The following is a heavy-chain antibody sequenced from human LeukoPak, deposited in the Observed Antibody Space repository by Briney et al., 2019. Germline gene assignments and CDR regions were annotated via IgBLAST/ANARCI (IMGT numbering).Heavy chain of an antibody. D-gene: IGHD1-26*01. Sequence: SVKVSCKASGYTFSGYSMHWVRQAPGQGLEWMGRINPNSGGTNYAQKFQGRVTVPRATSISTAYMELSRLTSDYTAVYYCARDGWAAFDIWGQGTMVTVSS. CDR1: GYTFSGYS. CDR2: INPNSGGT. J-gene: IGHJ3*02. V-gene: IGHV1-2*02. CDR3: ARDGWAAFDI.